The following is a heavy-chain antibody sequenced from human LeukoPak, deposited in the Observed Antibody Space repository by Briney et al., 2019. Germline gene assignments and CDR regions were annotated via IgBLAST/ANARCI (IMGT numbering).Heavy chain of an antibody. CDR2: MYYSGST. CDR3: ARDFSGSYYNDY. V-gene: IGHV4-59*01. Sequence: SETLSLTCTVSGGSISNYYWSWIRQPPGKGLEWIGYMYYSGSTKYNPSLKSRITTSVDTSKNQFSLNLRSVTAADTAVYYCARDFSGSYYNDYWGQGTLVTVSS. D-gene: IGHD3-10*01. J-gene: IGHJ4*02. CDR1: GGSISNYY.